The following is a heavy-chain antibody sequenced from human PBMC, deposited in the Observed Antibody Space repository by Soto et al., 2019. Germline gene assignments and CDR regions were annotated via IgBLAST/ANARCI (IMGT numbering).Heavy chain of an antibody. Sequence: GGSLRLSCAASGFTVSSNYMSWVRQAPGKGLEWVSVIYSGGSTYYAGYGKGRFTISRHNSKNTLYLQMNSLRAEDTAVYYCARASRSGSYPVFDYWGQGTLVTVSS. CDR1: GFTVSSNY. CDR3: ARASRSGSYPVFDY. V-gene: IGHV3-66*01. D-gene: IGHD1-26*01. J-gene: IGHJ4*02. CDR2: IYSGGST.